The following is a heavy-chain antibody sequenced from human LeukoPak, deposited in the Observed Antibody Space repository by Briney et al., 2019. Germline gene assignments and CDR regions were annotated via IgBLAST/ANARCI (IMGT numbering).Heavy chain of an antibody. D-gene: IGHD1-26*01. J-gene: IGHJ4*02. CDR1: GFTFSSYE. CDR3: AKTGGYSGSNLIDY. V-gene: IGHV3-48*03. Sequence: GGSLRLSCAASGFTFSSYEMNWVRQAPGKGLEWVSYISSSGSTIYYADSVKGRFTISRDNAKNSLYLQMNSLRAEDTAVYYCAKTGGYSGSNLIDYWGQGTLVTVSS. CDR2: ISSSGSTI.